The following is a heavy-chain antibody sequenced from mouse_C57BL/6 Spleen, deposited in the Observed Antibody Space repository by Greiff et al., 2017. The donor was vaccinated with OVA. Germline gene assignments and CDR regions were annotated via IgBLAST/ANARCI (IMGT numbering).Heavy chain of an antibody. J-gene: IGHJ3*01. CDR2: ISDGGSYT. V-gene: IGHV5-4*01. CDR3: ARENWDEAWFAY. CDR1: GFTFSSYA. D-gene: IGHD4-1*01. Sequence: DVHLVESGGGLVKPGGSLKLSCAASGFTFSSYAMSWVRQTPEKRLEWVATISDGGSYTYYPDNVKGRFTISRDNAKNNLYLQMSHLKSEDTAMYYCARENWDEAWFAYWGQGTLVTVSA.